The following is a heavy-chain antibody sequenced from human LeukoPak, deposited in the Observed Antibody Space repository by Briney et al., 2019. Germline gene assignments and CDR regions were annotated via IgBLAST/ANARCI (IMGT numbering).Heavy chain of an antibody. CDR2: ISGSGGST. J-gene: IGHJ6*02. V-gene: IGHV3-23*01. D-gene: IGHD6-25*01. CDR3: TTDGQRGFYYYYYGMDV. Sequence: PGGSLRLSCAASGFTFSSYAMSWVRQAPGKGLEWVSAISGSGGSTYYADSVKGRFTISRDNSKNTLYLQMNSLKTEDTAVYYCTTDGQRGFYYYYYGMDVWGQGTTVTVSS. CDR1: GFTFSSYA.